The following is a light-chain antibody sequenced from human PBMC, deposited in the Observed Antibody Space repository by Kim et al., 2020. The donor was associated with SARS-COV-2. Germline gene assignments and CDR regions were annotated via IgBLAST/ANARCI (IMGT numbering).Light chain of an antibody. CDR1: AGAVTSRHY. V-gene: IGLV7-46*01. Sequence: PGGTVTITCDSSAGAVTSRHYPYWVQQRPGQAPRTLIYDTNRKHSWTPARFSGSLLGGQPALTLSGALPEDEADYYCLLYYSGDRVFGRGTQLTVL. J-gene: IGLJ3*02. CDR2: DTN. CDR3: LLYYSGDRV.